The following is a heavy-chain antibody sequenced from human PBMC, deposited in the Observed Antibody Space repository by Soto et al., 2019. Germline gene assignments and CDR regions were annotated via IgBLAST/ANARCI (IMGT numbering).Heavy chain of an antibody. CDR2: IYPGDSDT. J-gene: IGHJ5*02. CDR3: ARRRKNTIRKVNWFDP. V-gene: IGHV5-51*01. D-gene: IGHD3-10*01. CDR1: GYSFTSYW. Sequence: GESLKISCKGSGYSFTSYWIGCVRQRPGKGLEWMGIIYPGDSDTRYSPSFQGQVTISADNPISTAYLQWSSLKDSDTAMYYCARRRKNTIRKVNWFDPSVQGTLITVSS.